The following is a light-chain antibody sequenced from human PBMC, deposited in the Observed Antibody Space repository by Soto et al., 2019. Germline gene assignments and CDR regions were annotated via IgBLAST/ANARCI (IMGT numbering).Light chain of an antibody. CDR1: QSVSSNY. J-gene: IGKJ5*01. V-gene: IGKV3-20*01. CDR3: QQYDSSLIT. CDR2: GAS. Sequence: EIVLTQSPSTLSLSPRERATISCRASQSVSSNYLAWYQQNPGQAPRLLIYGASSRATGIQDRFSGSGSGTDFSLTISRLEPEDFAVYTCQQYDSSLITFGQGTRLEIK.